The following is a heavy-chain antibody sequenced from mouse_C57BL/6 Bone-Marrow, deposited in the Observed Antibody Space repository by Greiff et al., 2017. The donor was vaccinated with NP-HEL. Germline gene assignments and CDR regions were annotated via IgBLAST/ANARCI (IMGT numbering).Heavy chain of an antibody. V-gene: IGHV1-19*01. CDR3: ARGGDCYYAMDY. CDR1: DYY. CDR2: INPYNGGT. Sequence: DYYMNWVKQSHGKSLEWIGVINPYNGGTSYNQKFKGKATLTVDKSSSTAYMELNSLTSEDSAVYYCARGGDCYYAMDYWGQGTSVTVSS. J-gene: IGHJ4*01.